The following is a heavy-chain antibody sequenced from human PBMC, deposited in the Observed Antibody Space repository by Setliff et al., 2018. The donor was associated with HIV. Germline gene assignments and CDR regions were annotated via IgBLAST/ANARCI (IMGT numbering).Heavy chain of an antibody. J-gene: IGHJ6*03. CDR2: IHYSGSS. CDR1: GGSITGHY. CDR3: AREPAAIQGAYYYYYLDV. V-gene: IGHV4-59*11. Sequence: SETLSLTCTVSGGSITGHYWSWVRQPPGKGLEWIGYIHYSGSSNYNPSLKSRVSISLDTSKKQVSLKLNSVTAADTAVYYCAREPAAIQGAYYYYYLDVWGKGTAVTVS. D-gene: IGHD2-2*02.